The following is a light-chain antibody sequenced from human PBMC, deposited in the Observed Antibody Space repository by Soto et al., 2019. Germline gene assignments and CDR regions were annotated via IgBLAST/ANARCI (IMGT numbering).Light chain of an antibody. CDR3: QHRAGWPPALT. CDR1: QNVSNY. CDR2: DAS. Sequence: EIVLTQSPATLSLSPGERATLSCRASQNVSNYLAWYQQKCGQAPRLLIYDASNRATGVPVRFSGSGSGTDFTLTISSLEPEDFAVYFCQHRAGWPPALTFGGGTKVEIK. V-gene: IGKV3-11*01. J-gene: IGKJ4*01.